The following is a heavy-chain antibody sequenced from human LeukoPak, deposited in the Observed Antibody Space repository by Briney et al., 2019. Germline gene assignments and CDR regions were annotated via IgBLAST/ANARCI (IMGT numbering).Heavy chain of an antibody. Sequence: GGSLRLSCAASGFTFSSHLMHWVRQAPGKGLVWVSRISSDGTYTNYADSVRGRFTISRDNSKNTLYLQMHSLRAEDTAIYYCAKGRSSSECSALNYWGQGTLVTVSS. J-gene: IGHJ4*02. D-gene: IGHD6-19*01. CDR2: ISSDGTYT. CDR3: AKGRSSSECSALNY. V-gene: IGHV3-74*01. CDR1: GFTFSSHL.